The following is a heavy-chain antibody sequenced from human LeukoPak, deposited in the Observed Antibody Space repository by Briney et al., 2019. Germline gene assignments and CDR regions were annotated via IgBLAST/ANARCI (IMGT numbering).Heavy chain of an antibody. D-gene: IGHD1-26*01. V-gene: IGHV4-59*01. Sequence: SETLSLTCTVSGGSISSYYWSWIRQPPGKGLEYIGNIYYSGSTNYNPSLKSRVTMSVDTSKNQFSLKLTSVTAADTAVYYCARYSGSYYFLDHWGQGTLVTVAP. CDR1: GGSISSYY. J-gene: IGHJ4*02. CDR2: IYYSGST. CDR3: ARYSGSYYFLDH.